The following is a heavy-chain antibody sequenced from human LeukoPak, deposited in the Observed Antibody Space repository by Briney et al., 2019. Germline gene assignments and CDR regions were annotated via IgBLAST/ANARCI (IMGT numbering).Heavy chain of an antibody. CDR2: IYFSGTT. J-gene: IGHJ3*02. Sequence: SETLSLTCSVSGDSISRDYWNWIRQPPGRGLEWIGNIYFSGTTNYNPSLKSRVTISVDTSKTQFSLKLTSVTAADTAVYYCATGDYRHFDIWVQGTMVTVSS. CDR1: GDSISRDY. CDR3: ATGDYRHFDI. D-gene: IGHD4-11*01. V-gene: IGHV4-59*01.